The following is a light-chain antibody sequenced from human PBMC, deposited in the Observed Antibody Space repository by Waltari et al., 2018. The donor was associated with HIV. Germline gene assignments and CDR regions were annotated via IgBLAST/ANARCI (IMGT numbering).Light chain of an antibody. V-gene: IGKV3-20*01. CDR1: QSISRNY. CDR2: GAS. J-gene: IGKJ1*01. CDR3: QQYGSSPRS. Sequence: EIVLTPSPGTLSLSPGERATISCRASQSISRNYLAWYQQKPGQAPRLLIYGASSRATGIPDRFSGSGSGTDFTLTISRLEPEDFAVYYCQQYGSSPRSFGQGTKVEIK.